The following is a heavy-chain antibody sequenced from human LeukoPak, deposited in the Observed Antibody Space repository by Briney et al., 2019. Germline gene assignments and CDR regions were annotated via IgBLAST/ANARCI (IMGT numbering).Heavy chain of an antibody. CDR3: ASTVSGYIDY. V-gene: IGHV4-39*01. J-gene: IGHJ4*02. CDR1: GASISRSTYY. CDR2: IYYSGST. D-gene: IGHD3-22*01. Sequence: SETLSLTCTVSGASISRSTYYWGWIRQTPGKGLEWIGSIYYSGSTYYNPSLKSRVTISVDTSKNQFSLKLGSVTVADTAVYYCASTVSGYIDYWGQGTLVTVSS.